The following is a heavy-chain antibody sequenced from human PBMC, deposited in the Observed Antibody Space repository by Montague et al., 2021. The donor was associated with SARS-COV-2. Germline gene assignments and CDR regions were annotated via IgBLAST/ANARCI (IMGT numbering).Heavy chain of an antibody. CDR1: GFSVSSNY. CDR3: ASNPRNDYGDYLGH. J-gene: IGHJ4*02. Sequence: SLRLSCAASGFSVSSNYINWVRQAPGKGLEWVSVIYSGGDTYYADSVKGRFTLSRDNSKNTLYLQMNNLRAEDTAVYYCASNPRNDYGDYLGHWGQGTLVTVSS. D-gene: IGHD4-17*01. V-gene: IGHV3-53*01. CDR2: IYSGGDT.